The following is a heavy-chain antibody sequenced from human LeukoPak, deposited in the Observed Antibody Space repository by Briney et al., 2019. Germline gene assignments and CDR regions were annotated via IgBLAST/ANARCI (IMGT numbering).Heavy chain of an antibody. J-gene: IGHJ4*02. CDR1: GFTFSSYG. CDR3: AKDRPYGDYGYAENAGYFDY. Sequence: GGSLRLSCAASGFTFSSYGMHWVRQAPGKGLEWVAVISYDGSNKYYADSVKGRFTISRDNSKNTLYLQMNSLRAEDTAVYYCAKDRPYGDYGYAENAGYFDYWGQGTLVTVSS. V-gene: IGHV3-30*18. D-gene: IGHD4-17*01. CDR2: ISYDGSNK.